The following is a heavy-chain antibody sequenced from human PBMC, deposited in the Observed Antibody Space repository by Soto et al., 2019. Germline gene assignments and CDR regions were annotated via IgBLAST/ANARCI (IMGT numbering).Heavy chain of an antibody. CDR3: AKDIIAAAGPYYFDY. V-gene: IGHV1-8*01. D-gene: IGHD6-13*01. J-gene: IGHJ4*02. Sequence: ASVKVSCKASGYTFTSYDINWVRQATGQGLEWMGWMNPNSGNTGYAQKFQGRVTMTRNTSISTAYMELSSLRSEDTAVYYCAKDIIAAAGPYYFDYWGQGTLVTVSS. CDR1: GYTFTSYD. CDR2: MNPNSGNT.